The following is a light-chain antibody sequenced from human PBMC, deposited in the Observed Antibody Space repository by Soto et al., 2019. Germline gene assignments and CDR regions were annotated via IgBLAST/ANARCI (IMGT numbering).Light chain of an antibody. CDR2: AAS. CDR3: QQTTSFPLT. V-gene: IGKV1-12*01. J-gene: IGKJ4*01. Sequence: DIQMTQSPSFVSASVGDRVTITCRASQGISSWLAWYQHKPGRAPKLLLHAASSLQSGGPSRFSGSGSGTVFTLTSSSLQPEDFATYYCQQTTSFPLTVGGGTKAAIK. CDR1: QGISSW.